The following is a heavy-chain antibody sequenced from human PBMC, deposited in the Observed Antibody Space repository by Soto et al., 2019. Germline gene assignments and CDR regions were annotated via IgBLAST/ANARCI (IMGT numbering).Heavy chain of an antibody. D-gene: IGHD6-19*01. V-gene: IGHV3-30*18. CDR3: AKGGRQWLVSSDFNY. Sequence: VQLVESGGGVVQPGRSLRLSCAASGFTFSDYAMHWVRQAPGKGLEWVAVVSHDGRNTHYADSVKGRFTISRDSSKNTVSLETTSLRAEDRAVYYGAKGGRQWLVSSDFNYWGQGALVTVSS. CDR2: VSHDGRNT. CDR1: GFTFSDYA. J-gene: IGHJ4*02.